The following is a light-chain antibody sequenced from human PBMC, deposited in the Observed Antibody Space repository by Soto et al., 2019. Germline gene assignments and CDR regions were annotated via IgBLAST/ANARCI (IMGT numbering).Light chain of an antibody. V-gene: IGLV2-14*01. Sequence: QSALTQPASVSGSPGQSITISCTGTSSDIGAYNYVSWFQQHPGKAPKLIISEVSNRPSGVSNRFSGSKSANAASLTISGLQAEDEADYFCFSFTTDWTHVFGTGTKATVL. CDR1: SSDIGAYNY. J-gene: IGLJ1*01. CDR3: FSFTTDWTHV. CDR2: EVS.